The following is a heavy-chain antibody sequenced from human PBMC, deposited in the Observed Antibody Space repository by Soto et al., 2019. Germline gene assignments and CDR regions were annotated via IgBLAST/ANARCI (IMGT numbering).Heavy chain of an antibody. CDR3: AKDQVLLWFGELFNYGMDV. V-gene: IGHV3-23*01. CDR1: GFTFSSYA. D-gene: IGHD3-10*01. Sequence: EVQLLESGGGLVQPGGSLRLSCAASGFTFSSYAMSWVRQAPGKGLQWVSAISGSCGSTYYADSVKGRFTISRDNTKNTLYLQMNSLRAEDTAVYYCAKDQVLLWFGELFNYGMDVWGQGTTVTVSS. CDR2: ISGSCGST. J-gene: IGHJ6*02.